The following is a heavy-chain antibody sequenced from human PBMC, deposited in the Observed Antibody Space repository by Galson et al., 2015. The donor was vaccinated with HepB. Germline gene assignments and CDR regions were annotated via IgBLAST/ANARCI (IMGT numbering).Heavy chain of an antibody. V-gene: IGHV3-48*04. CDR3: ARGGWDRTVVVPAAFDS. J-gene: IGHJ4*02. Sequence: SLRLSCAASGFTFSTYSMNWVRQAPGKGLEWISYISTRGSSIYYADSVKGRFTISRDNSRNSLYLQMNSLRADDTAVYYCARGGWDRTVVVPAAFDSWGQGTLVTVSS. CDR1: GFTFSTYS. D-gene: IGHD2-2*01. CDR2: ISTRGSSI.